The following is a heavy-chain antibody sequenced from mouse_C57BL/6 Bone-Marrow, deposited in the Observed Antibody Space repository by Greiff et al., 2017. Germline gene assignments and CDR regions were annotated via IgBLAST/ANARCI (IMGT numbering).Heavy chain of an antibody. Sequence: VQLKESGGGLVQPGGSLSLSCAASGFTFTDYYMSWVRQPPGKALEWLGFIRNKANGYTTEYSASVKGRFTISRDNSQSILYLQMNALRAEVSATYYGARWRYYGPLYAMDYWGQGTSVTVSS. D-gene: IGHD1-1*01. J-gene: IGHJ4*01. CDR2: IRNKANGYTT. V-gene: IGHV7-3*01. CDR1: GFTFTDYY. CDR3: ARWRYYGPLYAMDY.